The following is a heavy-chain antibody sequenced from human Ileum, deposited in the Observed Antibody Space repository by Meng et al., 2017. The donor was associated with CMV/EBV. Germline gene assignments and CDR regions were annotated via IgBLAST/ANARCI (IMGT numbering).Heavy chain of an antibody. CDR2: ISSSSSYI. CDR3: ARDLYDSSGYYWYYYYGMDV. D-gene: IGHD3-22*01. Sequence: GESLKISCAASGFTFRCYRMNWVRQAPGKGLEWVSSISSSSSYIYYADSVKGRFTISRDNAKNSLYLQMNSRRAEDTAVYYCARDLYDSSGYYWYYYYGMDVWGQGTTVTVSS. CDR1: GFTFRCYR. V-gene: IGHV3-21*01. J-gene: IGHJ6*02.